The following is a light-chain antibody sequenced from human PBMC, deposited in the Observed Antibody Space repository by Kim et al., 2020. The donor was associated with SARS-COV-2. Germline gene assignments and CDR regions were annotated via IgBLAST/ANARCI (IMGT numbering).Light chain of an antibody. CDR2: GAS. CDR3: QQYDHLLKFT. J-gene: IGKJ3*01. V-gene: IGKV3-20*01. Sequence: EIVLTQSPGTLSLSPGERATLSCRASQSVSSSYLAWYQQKPGQAPRLLIYGASSRATGIPDRFSGSGSGTDFTLTISRLEPEDFAVYYCQQYDHLLKFTFGPGTKVDIK. CDR1: QSVSSSY.